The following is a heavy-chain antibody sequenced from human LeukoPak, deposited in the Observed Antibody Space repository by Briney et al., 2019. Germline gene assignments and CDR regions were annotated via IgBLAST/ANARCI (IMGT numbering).Heavy chain of an antibody. CDR2: INPNSGGT. Sequence: ASVKVSCKASGYTFTSYDINWVRQAPGQGLEWMGWINPNSGGTNYAQKFQGRVTMTRDTSISTAYMELSRLRSDDTAMYYCAIHLPGYSSGWYYTFDIWGQGTMVTVSS. CDR3: AIHLPGYSSGWYYTFDI. D-gene: IGHD6-19*01. V-gene: IGHV1-2*02. CDR1: GYTFTSYD. J-gene: IGHJ3*02.